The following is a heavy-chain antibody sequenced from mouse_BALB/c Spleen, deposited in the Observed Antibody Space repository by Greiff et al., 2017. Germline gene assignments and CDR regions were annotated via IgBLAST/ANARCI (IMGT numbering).Heavy chain of an antibody. CDR1: GFSLTGYG. Sequence: VQVVESGPGLVAPSQSLSITCTVSGFSLTGYGVNWVRQPPGKGLEWLGMIWGDGSTDYNSALKSRLSISKDNSKSHVFLKMNSLQTDETARYYCARDLDSSGSAYWGQGTLVTVSA. CDR3: ARDLDSSGSAY. D-gene: IGHD3-2*01. CDR2: IWGDGST. V-gene: IGHV2-6-7*01. J-gene: IGHJ3*01.